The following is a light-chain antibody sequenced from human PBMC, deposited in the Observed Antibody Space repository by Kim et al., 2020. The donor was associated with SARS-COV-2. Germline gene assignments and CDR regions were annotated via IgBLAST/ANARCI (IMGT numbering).Light chain of an antibody. CDR1: SSDVANYYR. J-gene: IGLJ2*01. Sequence: QSALTQPASVSGSTGQSITISCTGTSSDVANYYRVSWYQQHPGKAPKLMIYEGSKRPSGVSNRFSGSKSGNTASLTISGLQAEDEADYYCCSYAGSSTSVVFGGGTQLTVL. CDR2: EGS. V-gene: IGLV2-23*01. CDR3: CSYAGSSTSVV.